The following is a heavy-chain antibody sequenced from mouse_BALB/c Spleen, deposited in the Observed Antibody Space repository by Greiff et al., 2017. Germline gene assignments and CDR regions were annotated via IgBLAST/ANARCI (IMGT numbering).Heavy chain of an antibody. CDR2: IRLKSDNYAT. J-gene: IGHJ4*01. CDR1: GFTFSSYW. V-gene: IGHV6-3*03. CDR3: TGSLYAMDY. Sequence: EVQGVESGGGLVQPGGSMKLSCVASGFTFSSYWMSWVRQSPEKGLEWVAEIRLKSDNYATHYAESVKGKFTISRDDSKSRLYLQMNSLRAEDTGIYYCTGSLYAMDYWGQGTSVTVSS.